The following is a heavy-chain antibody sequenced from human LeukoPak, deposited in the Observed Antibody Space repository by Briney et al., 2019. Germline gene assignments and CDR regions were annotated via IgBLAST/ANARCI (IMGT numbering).Heavy chain of an antibody. Sequence: GRSLRLPCAASGFTFSSYAMHWVRQAPGKGLEWVAVISYDGSNKYYADSVKGRFTISRDNSKNTLYLQMNSLRAEDTAVYYCAREVSSSSSSYYYYGMDVWGQGTTVTVSS. CDR2: ISYDGSNK. CDR3: AREVSSSSSSYYYYGMDV. J-gene: IGHJ6*02. D-gene: IGHD6-6*01. V-gene: IGHV3-30-3*01. CDR1: GFTFSSYA.